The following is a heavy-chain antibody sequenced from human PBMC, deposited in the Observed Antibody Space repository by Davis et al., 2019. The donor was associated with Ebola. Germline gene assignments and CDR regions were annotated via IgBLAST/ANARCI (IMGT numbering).Heavy chain of an antibody. CDR3: ARELAPTYFDY. V-gene: IGHV1-18*04. D-gene: IGHD2-15*01. J-gene: IGHJ4*02. Sequence: ASVKVSCKASAYTFTNYGITWVRQAPGQGLEWMGWISAYNGNTNYAQKLQGRVTMTTDTSTSTAYMELRSLRSDDTAVYYCARELAPTYFDYWGQGTLVTVSS. CDR2: ISAYNGNT. CDR1: AYTFTNYG.